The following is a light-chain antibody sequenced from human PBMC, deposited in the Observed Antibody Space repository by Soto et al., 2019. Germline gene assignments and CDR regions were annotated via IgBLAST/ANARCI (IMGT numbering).Light chain of an antibody. J-gene: IGKJ1*01. CDR1: QTISSW. CDR3: QHYNSYSEA. V-gene: IGKV1-5*03. Sequence: DIQMTQSPSTLSGSVGDRVTITCRASQTISSWLAWYQQKPGKAPKLLIYKASTLKSGALSRFSGSGSGTEFTLTISSLQPDDFATYYCQHYNSYSEAFGQGTKVELK. CDR2: KAS.